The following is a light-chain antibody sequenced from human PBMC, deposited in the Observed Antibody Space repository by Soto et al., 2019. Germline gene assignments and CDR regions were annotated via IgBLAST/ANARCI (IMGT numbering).Light chain of an antibody. CDR3: QSFDTSLSGFVV. CDR1: SSNIGAGYD. Sequence: QSVLTQPPSMSGAAGRRVTISCTGCSSNIGAGYDVHWYQQQPGTAPKLIIFDNNNRPSGVPDRFSGSKSDTSASLAITGLQAEDEADNYCQSFDTSLSGFVVFGGGTKLTV. J-gene: IGLJ2*01. CDR2: DNN. V-gene: IGLV1-40*01.